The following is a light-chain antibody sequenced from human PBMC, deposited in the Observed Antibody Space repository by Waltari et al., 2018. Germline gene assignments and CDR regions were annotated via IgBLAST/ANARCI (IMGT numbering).Light chain of an antibody. CDR1: NSNVGSYNL. CDR2: EGN. J-gene: IGLJ2*01. V-gene: IGLV2-23*03. Sequence: QSALTQPASVSGSPGQSITISCTGFNSNVGSYNLVTWYQKHPGKAPKLLIYEGNRRPSGVLNFFSGTKSDSTASLSLSGLQAEDVADYYCCSNVGGSVFFGGGTKLTVL. CDR3: CSNVGGSVF.